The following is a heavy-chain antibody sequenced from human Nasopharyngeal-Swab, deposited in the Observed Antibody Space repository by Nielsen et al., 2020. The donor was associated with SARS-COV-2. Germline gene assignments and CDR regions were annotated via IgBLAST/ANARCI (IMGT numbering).Heavy chain of an antibody. D-gene: IGHD3-10*01. Sequence: GSSLKISCAASGFTFDDYAMHWVRQAPGKGLEWVSGISWNSGSIGYADSVKGRFTISRDNAKNSLYLQMNSLRAEDTAVYYCARATEGGSGSYYKPTNYYYGMDVWGQGTTVTVSS. CDR1: GFTFDDYA. J-gene: IGHJ6*02. CDR3: ARATEGGSGSYYKPTNYYYGMDV. V-gene: IGHV3-9*01. CDR2: ISWNSGSI.